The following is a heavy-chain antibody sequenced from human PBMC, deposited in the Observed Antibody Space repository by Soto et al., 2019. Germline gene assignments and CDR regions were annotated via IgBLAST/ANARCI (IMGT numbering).Heavy chain of an antibody. CDR2: IIPIFDTT. D-gene: IGHD2-21*02. V-gene: IGHV1-69*13. J-gene: IGHJ4*02. CDR1: GGTFSNSG. Sequence: SVKVSCKASGGTFSNSGISWVRQAPGQGLERMRGIIPIFDTTNYAQKLQGRITIISDESTNTVYMELSNLSSADSGVSYCAMPVILVSVTLHENYFDSRGQGTLVTDAS. CDR3: AMPVILVSVTLHENYFDS.